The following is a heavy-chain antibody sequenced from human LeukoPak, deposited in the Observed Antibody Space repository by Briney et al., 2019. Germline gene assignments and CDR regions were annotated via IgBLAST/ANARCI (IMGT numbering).Heavy chain of an antibody. V-gene: IGHV3-21*01. CDR3: ARDPVATTGDYYYYGMDV. J-gene: IGHJ6*02. Sequence: PGGSLRLSCAASGFTFSSYSMNWVRQAPGKGLEWVSSISSSSSYIYYADSVKGRFTISRDNAKNSLYLQMNSLRAEDTAVYYCARDPVATTGDYYYYGMDVWGQGTTVTVSS. CDR2: ISSSSSYI. CDR1: GFTFSSYS. D-gene: IGHD5-12*01.